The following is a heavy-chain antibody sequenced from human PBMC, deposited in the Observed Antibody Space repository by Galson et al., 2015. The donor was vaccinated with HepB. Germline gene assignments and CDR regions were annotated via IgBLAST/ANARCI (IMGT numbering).Heavy chain of an antibody. J-gene: IGHJ4*02. D-gene: IGHD4-23*01. Sequence: SLRLSCAASGFTFGTYWMSWVRQAPGKGLEWVASLKQDGSEKYYVDSVKGRFITSRDNAKNLVYLQMNSLRAEDTAVYYCGSRWADYWGQGTLVTVSS. V-gene: IGHV3-7*01. CDR1: GFTFGTYW. CDR2: LKQDGSEK. CDR3: GSRWADY.